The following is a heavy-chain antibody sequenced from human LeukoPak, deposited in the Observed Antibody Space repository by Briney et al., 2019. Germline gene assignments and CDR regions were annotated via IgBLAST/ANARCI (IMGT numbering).Heavy chain of an antibody. V-gene: IGHV4-31*11. J-gene: IGHJ4*02. CDR1: GGSISSGGYY. CDR2: IYYSGST. D-gene: IGHD3-10*01. Sequence: SETLSLTCAVSGGSISSGGYYWSWIRQHPGKGLEWIGYIYYSGSTYYNPSLKSRVTISVDTSKNQFSLKLSSVTAADTAVYYCARAPHAVYGSGSYYNGWGQGTLVTVSS. CDR3: ARAPHAVYGSGSYYNG.